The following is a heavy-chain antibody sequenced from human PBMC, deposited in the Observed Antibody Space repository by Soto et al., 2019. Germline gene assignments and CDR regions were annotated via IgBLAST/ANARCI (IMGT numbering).Heavy chain of an antibody. CDR2: INPSSGTT. CDR3: AVSGXVRASHXGLDG. D-gene: IGHD6-19*01. CDR1: GYTFTCFY. V-gene: IGHV1-2*06. J-gene: IGHJ6*01. Sequence: ASVKVSCKASGYTFTCFYMHWVRQAPGQGLEWMGRINPSSGTTNHAEKFQGRVTMTRDTSMSTAYMELTRLTSEDTAVYHCAVSGXVRASHXGLDGWGQGTTVTVSS.